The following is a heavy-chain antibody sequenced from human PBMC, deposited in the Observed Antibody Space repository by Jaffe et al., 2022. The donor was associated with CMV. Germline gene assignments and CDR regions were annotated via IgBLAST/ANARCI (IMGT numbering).Heavy chain of an antibody. J-gene: IGHJ3*02. CDR3: ARDLFYYGSESGRGDAFDI. D-gene: IGHD3-10*01. Sequence: EVQLVESGGGLVQPGGSLRLSCAASGFTFSYYWMSWVRQAPGKGLEWVANIKQDGSEKYYVDSVKGRFTISRDNAKNSLYLQMSSLRAEDTAVYYCARDLFYYGSESGRGDAFDIWGQGTMVPVSS. V-gene: IGHV3-7*03. CDR2: IKQDGSEK. CDR1: GFTFSYYW.